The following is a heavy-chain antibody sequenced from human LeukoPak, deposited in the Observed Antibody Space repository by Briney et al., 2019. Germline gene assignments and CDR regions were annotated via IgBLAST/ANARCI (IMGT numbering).Heavy chain of an antibody. J-gene: IGHJ4*02. CDR3: ARGAGYNYPYYFDY. CDR1: GFTFRSYA. Sequence: PGGSLRLSCAASGFTFRSYALSWVRQAPGKGLEWVSAISESGGTRNYVDSVKGRFTISRDNSKNTLYLQMNSLRAEDTAVYYCARGAGYNYPYYFDYWGQGTLVTVSS. CDR2: ISESGGTR. D-gene: IGHD5-24*01. V-gene: IGHV3-23*01.